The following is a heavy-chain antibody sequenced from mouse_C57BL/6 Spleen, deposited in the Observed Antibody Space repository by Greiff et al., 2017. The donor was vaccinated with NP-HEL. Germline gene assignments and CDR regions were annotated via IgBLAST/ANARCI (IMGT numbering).Heavy chain of an antibody. V-gene: IGHV5-17*01. J-gene: IGHJ1*03. CDR3: ARPNYYGSSYDWYFDV. D-gene: IGHD1-1*01. Sequence: EVQLQESGGGLVKPGGSLKLSCAASGFTFSDYGMHWVRQAPEKGLEWVAYISSGSSTIYYADTVKGRFTISRDNAKNTLFLQMTSLRSEDTAMYYCARPNYYGSSYDWYFDVWGTGTTVTVSS. CDR2: ISSGSSTI. CDR1: GFTFSDYG.